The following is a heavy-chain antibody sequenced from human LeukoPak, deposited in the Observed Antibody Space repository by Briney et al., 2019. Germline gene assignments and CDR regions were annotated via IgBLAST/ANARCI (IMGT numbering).Heavy chain of an antibody. V-gene: IGHV4-4*07. Sequence: SETLSLTCTVSGGSMSSYYWSWVRQPAGKGLEWIGRIYASGSTYYNPSLKSRVTMSVDTSKNQFSLKLTSVTAADTAVYFCVREVDTFFDYWGQGTLVTVSS. CDR3: VREVDTFFDY. D-gene: IGHD5-18*01. J-gene: IGHJ4*02. CDR2: IYASGST. CDR1: GGSMSSYY.